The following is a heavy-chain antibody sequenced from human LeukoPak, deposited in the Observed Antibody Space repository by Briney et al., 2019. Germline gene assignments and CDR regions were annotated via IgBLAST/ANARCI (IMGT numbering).Heavy chain of an antibody. CDR2: TYYRSKWYN. D-gene: IGHD6-13*01. J-gene: IGHJ6*02. V-gene: IGHV6-1*01. Sequence: SQTLSLTCAISGDSVSSNSAAWNWIRQSPSRGLEWLGRTYYRSKWYNDYAVSVKSRITINPDTSKNQFSLQLNFVTPEDTAVYYCAREYSSSWYMIYGMDVWGQGTTVTVSS. CDR3: AREYSSSWYMIYGMDV. CDR1: GDSVSSNSAA.